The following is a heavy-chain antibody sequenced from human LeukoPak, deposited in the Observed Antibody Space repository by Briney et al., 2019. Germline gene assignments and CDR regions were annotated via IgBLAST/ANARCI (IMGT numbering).Heavy chain of an antibody. V-gene: IGHV4-31*03. CDR2: IYYSGST. Sequence: SETLSPTCTVSGGSISSGGYYWSWIRQHPGKGLEWIGYIYYSGSTYYNPSLKSRVTISVDTSKNQFSLKLSSVTAADTAVYYCARGPPLRAFDIWGQGTMVTVSS. CDR1: GGSISSGGYY. CDR3: ARGPPLRAFDI. J-gene: IGHJ3*02. D-gene: IGHD3-10*01.